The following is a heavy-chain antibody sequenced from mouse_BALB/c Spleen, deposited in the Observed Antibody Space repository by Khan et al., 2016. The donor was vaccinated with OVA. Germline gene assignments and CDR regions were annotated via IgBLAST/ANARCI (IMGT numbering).Heavy chain of an antibody. D-gene: IGHD2-1*01. J-gene: IGHJ3*01. CDR1: GYTLTNYG. Sequence: QIQLVQSGPELKKPGETVKISCKASGYTLTNYGMNWVKQAPGKGLKWMGWINTYTGEPTYAEDFKGRIAFSLETSASTAYLQINNLKNEDTATYFCARSNGNDWFAYWGQGTLVTGSA. V-gene: IGHV9-3-1*01. CDR2: INTYTGEP. CDR3: ARSNGNDWFAY.